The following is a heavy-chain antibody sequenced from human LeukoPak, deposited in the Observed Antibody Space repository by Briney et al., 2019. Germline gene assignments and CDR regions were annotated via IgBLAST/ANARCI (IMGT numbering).Heavy chain of an antibody. CDR2: IYYSGNT. CDR1: GFTFSTYS. J-gene: IGHJ5*02. Sequence: GSLRLSCVASGFTFSTYSMNWVRRAPGKGLEWIGYIYYSGNTDYNPSLKSRVTISVDTSKKQFSLKMSSVTAADTAVYYCARQGGYCSGGSCYPNWFDPWGQGTLVTVSS. D-gene: IGHD2-15*01. V-gene: IGHV4-59*08. CDR3: ARQGGYCSGGSCYPNWFDP.